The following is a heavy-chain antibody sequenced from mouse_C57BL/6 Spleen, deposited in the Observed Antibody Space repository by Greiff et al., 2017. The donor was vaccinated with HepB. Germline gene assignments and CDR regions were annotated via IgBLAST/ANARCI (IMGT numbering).Heavy chain of an antibody. CDR1: GYTFTDYY. CDR2: INPYNGGT. V-gene: IGHV1-19*01. Sequence: EVQLQQSGPVLVKPGASVKMSCKASGYTFTDYYMNWVKQSHGKGLEWIGVINPYNGGTSYNQKFKGKATLTVDKSSSTAYMQLNSLTSEDSAVYYCAGSDGSFDYWGQGTTLTVSA. J-gene: IGHJ2*01. CDR3: AGSDGSFDY.